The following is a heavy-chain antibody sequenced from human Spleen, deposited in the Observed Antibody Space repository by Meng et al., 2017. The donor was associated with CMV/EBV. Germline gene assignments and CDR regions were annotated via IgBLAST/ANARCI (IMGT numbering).Heavy chain of an antibody. Sequence: SLKISCAASGFTFDDYGMHWVRQAPGKGLEWVSGISRSGGAIGYADSVKGRFTISRDNSKNTLYLQMNSLRAEDTAVYYCARGRYDSSGYYGYWGQGTLVTVSS. CDR1: GFTFDDYG. J-gene: IGHJ4*02. V-gene: IGHV3-9*01. D-gene: IGHD3-22*01. CDR2: ISRSGGAI. CDR3: ARGRYDSSGYYGY.